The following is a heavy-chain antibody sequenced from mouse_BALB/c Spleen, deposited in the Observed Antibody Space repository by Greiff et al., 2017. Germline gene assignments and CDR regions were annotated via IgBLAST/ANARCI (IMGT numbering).Heavy chain of an antibody. V-gene: IGHV1S22*01. Sequence: LQHPGSELVRPGASVKLSCKASGYTFTSYWMHWVKQRPGQGLEWIGNIYPGSGSTNYDEKFKSKATLTVDTSSSTAYMQLSSLTSEDSAVYYCTRSYYGNFDYWGQGTTLTVSS. CDR1: GYTFTSYW. D-gene: IGHD2-10*01. J-gene: IGHJ2*01. CDR2: IYPGSGST. CDR3: TRSYYGNFDY.